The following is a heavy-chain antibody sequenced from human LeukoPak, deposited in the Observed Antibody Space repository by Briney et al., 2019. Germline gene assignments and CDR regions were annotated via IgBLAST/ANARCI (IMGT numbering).Heavy chain of an antibody. Sequence: ASVKVSCKASGGTFSSYAISWVRQAPGQGLEWMGIINPSGGSTSYAQKFQGRVTMTRDTSTSTVYMELSSLRSEDTAVYYCASARGDAFDIWGQGTMVTVSS. V-gene: IGHV1-46*01. CDR3: ASARGDAFDI. J-gene: IGHJ3*02. CDR1: GGTFSSYA. D-gene: IGHD3-10*01. CDR2: INPSGGST.